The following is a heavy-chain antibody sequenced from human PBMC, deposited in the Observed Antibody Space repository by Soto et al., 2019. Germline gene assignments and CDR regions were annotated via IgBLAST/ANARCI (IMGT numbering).Heavy chain of an antibody. CDR3: ARGRGRITIFGYYYYMDV. V-gene: IGHV4-34*01. CDR1: GGSFSGYY. Sequence: QVQLQQWGAGLLKPSETLSLTCAVYGGSFSGYYWSWIRQPPGKGLEWIGEINHSGSTNYNPSLKSRVTISVDTSKNQFSLTLSSVTAADTAVYYCARGRGRITIFGYYYYMDVWGKGTTVTVSS. J-gene: IGHJ6*03. D-gene: IGHD3-3*01. CDR2: INHSGST.